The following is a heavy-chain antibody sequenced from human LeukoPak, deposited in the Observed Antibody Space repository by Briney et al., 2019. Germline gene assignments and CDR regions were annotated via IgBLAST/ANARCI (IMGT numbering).Heavy chain of an antibody. CDR3: ASNRYSGSHFDY. CDR1: GFTFSSYS. J-gene: IGHJ4*02. CDR2: ISTGSSTI. D-gene: IGHD1-26*01. V-gene: IGHV3-48*02. Sequence: GGSLRLSCVASGFTFSSYSMNWVRQAPGKGLEWVSYISTGSSTIYYADSVKGRFTISRDNAKNSLYLQMGSLRDGDTAVYYCASNRYSGSHFDYWGQGTLVTVSS.